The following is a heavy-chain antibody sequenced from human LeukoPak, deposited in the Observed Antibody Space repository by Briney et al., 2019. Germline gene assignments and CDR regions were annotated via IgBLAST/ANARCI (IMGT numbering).Heavy chain of an antibody. V-gene: IGHV4-39*01. Sequence: SETLSLTCTVSGGSISSSSYYWGWIRQPPGKGLEWIGSIYYSGSTYYNPSLKSRVTISVDTSKNQFSLKLSSVTAADTAVYYCTAFPPIYFWSGYPSQFNYWGQGTLVTVSS. J-gene: IGHJ4*02. CDR1: GGSISSSSYY. CDR3: TAFPPIYFWSGYPSQFNY. CDR2: IYYSGST. D-gene: IGHD3-3*01.